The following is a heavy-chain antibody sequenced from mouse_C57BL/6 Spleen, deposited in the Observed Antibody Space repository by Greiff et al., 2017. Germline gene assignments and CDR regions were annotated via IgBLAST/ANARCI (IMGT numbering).Heavy chain of an antibody. Sequence: VQLQQSGPELVKPGASVKISCKASGYAFSSSWMNWVKQRPGKGLEWIGRIYPGDGDTNYNGKFKGKATLTADKSSSTAYMQLSSLTSEDSAVYFCARHGWYFDVWGTATTVTVSS. CDR1: GYAFSSSW. CDR3: ARHGWYFDV. CDR2: IYPGDGDT. V-gene: IGHV1-82*01. J-gene: IGHJ1*03.